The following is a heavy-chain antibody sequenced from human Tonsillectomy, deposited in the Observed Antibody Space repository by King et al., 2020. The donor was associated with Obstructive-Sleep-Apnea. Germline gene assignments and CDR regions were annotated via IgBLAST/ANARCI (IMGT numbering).Heavy chain of an antibody. Sequence: QLQESGPGLVKPSETLSLTCTVSGGSISSYYWSWIRQPPGKGLEWIGNIYYSGSTKYNPSLKSRVTISVDMSKNQFSLKVSSVTAADTAVYYCARDGFRESGEDYYYGMDVWGQGTTVTVSS. CDR2: IYYSGST. V-gene: IGHV4-59*01. J-gene: IGHJ6*02. D-gene: IGHD3-10*01. CDR1: GGSISSYY. CDR3: ARDGFRESGEDYYYGMDV.